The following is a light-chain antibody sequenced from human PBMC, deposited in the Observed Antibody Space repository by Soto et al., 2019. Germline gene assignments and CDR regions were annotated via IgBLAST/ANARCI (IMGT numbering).Light chain of an antibody. CDR2: EGS. V-gene: IGLV2-8*01. J-gene: IGLJ2*01. Sequence: QSALTQPPSASGSPGQSVTISCTGTSSDVGGYNYVSWYQQHPGKAPKLMIYEGSKRPSGVPDRFSGSKSGNTASLTVSGLQAEDEAEYYCSSYSGSNNLVFGGGTKLTVL. CDR3: SSYSGSNNLV. CDR1: SSDVGGYNY.